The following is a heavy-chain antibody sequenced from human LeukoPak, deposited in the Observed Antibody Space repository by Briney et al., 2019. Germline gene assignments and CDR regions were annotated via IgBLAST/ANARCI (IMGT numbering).Heavy chain of an antibody. V-gene: IGHV3-11*01. D-gene: IGHD1-26*01. J-gene: IGHJ4*02. CDR2: ISSSGSTI. CDR1: GFTFDDYG. CDR3: ARGGAIYSPNFDY. Sequence: GGSLRLSCAASGFTFDDYGMSWVRQAPGKGLEWVSYISSSGSTIYYADSVKGRFTISRDNAKNSLYLQMNSLRAEDTAVYYCARGGAIYSPNFDYWGQGTLVTVSS.